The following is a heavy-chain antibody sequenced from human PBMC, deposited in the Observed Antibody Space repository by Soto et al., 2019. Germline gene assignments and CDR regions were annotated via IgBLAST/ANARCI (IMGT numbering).Heavy chain of an antibody. CDR3: ARGSKGHSSSWYLEWWFDP. CDR2: IYYSGST. CDR1: GGSISSYY. J-gene: IGHJ5*02. V-gene: IGHV4-59*01. D-gene: IGHD6-13*01. Sequence: SETLSLTCTVSGGSISSYYWSWIRQPPGKGLEWIGYIYYSGSTNYNPSLKSRVAISVDTSKNQFSLKLSSVTAADTAVYYCARGSKGHSSSWYLEWWFDPWGQGTLVTVSS.